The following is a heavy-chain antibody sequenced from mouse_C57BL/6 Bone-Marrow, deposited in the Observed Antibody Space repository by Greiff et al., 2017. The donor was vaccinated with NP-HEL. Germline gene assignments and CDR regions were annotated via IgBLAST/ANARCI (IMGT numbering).Heavy chain of an antibody. CDR2: IYPGDGDT. CDR1: GYAFSSSW. CDR3: ARDGYSLHWYFDV. D-gene: IGHD2-3*01. V-gene: IGHV1-82*01. Sequence: QVQLQQSGPELVKPGASVKISCKASGYAFSSSWMNWVKQRPGKGLEWIGRIYPGDGDTNYNGKFKGKATLTADKSSSTAYMQLSSLTSEDSAVYFCARDGYSLHWYFDVWGTGTTVTVSS. J-gene: IGHJ1*03.